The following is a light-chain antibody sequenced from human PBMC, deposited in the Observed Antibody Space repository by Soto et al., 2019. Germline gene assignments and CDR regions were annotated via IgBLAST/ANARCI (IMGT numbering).Light chain of an antibody. V-gene: IGKV3-11*01. CDR3: QHRSTWPPT. Sequence: EIVVTQSPATLSLSPGERATLSCRASQSISSSLAWYQQKPGQAPRLLIYDASNRATGIPARFSGSGSGTDFTLTISSLEPEDFAVYYCQHRSTWPPTFGGGTKVEIK. J-gene: IGKJ4*01. CDR1: QSISSS. CDR2: DAS.